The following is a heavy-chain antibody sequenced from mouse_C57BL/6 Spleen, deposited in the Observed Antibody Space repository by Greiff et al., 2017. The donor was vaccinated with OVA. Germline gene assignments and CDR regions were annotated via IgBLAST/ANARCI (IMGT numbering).Heavy chain of an antibody. D-gene: IGHD2-2*01. CDR3: AREDGYDYFDY. V-gene: IGHV1-52*01. Sequence: QVQLKQPGAELVRPGSSVELSCKASGYTFTSYWMHWVKQRPIQGLEWIGNIDPSDSETHYNQKFKDKATLTVDKSSSTAYMQLSSLTSEDSAVYYCAREDGYDYFDYWGQGTTLTVSS. CDR1: GYTFTSYW. CDR2: IDPSDSET. J-gene: IGHJ2*01.